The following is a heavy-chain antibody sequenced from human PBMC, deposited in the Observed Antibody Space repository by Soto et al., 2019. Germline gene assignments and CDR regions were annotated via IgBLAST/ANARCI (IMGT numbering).Heavy chain of an antibody. CDR3: ARHRYCNSSSCYPSWFDP. CDR1: GAPISSSSFY. D-gene: IGHD2-2*01. J-gene: IGHJ5*02. CDR2: VFYSGNT. Sequence: SETLSLTCSVSGAPISSSSFYWGWIRQAPGKGLEWIGNVFYSGNTNYNPSLKSRVTISVDTSRNQFSLKLSSVTAADTAIYYCARHRYCNSSSCYPSWFDPWGQGTLVT. V-gene: IGHV4-39*01.